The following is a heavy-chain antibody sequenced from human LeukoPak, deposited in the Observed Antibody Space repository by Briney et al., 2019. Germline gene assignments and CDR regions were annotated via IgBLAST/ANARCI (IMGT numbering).Heavy chain of an antibody. J-gene: IGHJ5*02. Sequence: ASVKVSCKASGYTLTGYYMHWVRQAPRQGLEWMGWINPNSGGTNYAQNIQGRGTMTRDTSISKAYMELSRLRSDDTAVYYCARDGSTIPPDYGGNLYGFDPWGQGTLVTVSS. V-gene: IGHV1-2*02. D-gene: IGHD4-23*01. CDR2: INPNSGGT. CDR3: ARDGSTIPPDYGGNLYGFDP. CDR1: GYTLTGYY.